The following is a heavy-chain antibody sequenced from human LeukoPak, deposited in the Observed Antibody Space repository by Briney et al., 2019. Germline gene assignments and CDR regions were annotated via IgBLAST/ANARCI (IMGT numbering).Heavy chain of an antibody. V-gene: IGHV3-30*04. CDR2: ISYDGSNK. D-gene: IGHD6-13*01. CDR1: GFTFSSYA. J-gene: IGHJ4*02. Sequence: GGSLRLSCAASGFTFSSYAMHWVRQAPGKGLEWVAAISYDGSNKYSADSVKGRFTISRDNSKNTLYLQMNSLRAEDTAVYYCAREAAGTTYFDYWGQGTLVTVSS. CDR3: AREAAGTTYFDY.